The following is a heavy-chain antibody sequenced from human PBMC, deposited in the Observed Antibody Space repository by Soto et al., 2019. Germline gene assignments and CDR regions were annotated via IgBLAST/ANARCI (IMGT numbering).Heavy chain of an antibody. CDR3: ARDPGIYYGMDV. J-gene: IGHJ6*02. D-gene: IGHD3-10*01. Sequence: QVQLVESGGGLVKPGGSLRLSCTASGFTFSDYYMTWIRQAPGQGLEWLSYISSGGFTIYYADSVKGRFTVSRDNAKNSMYLQMNTLRGEDTAVYYCARDPGIYYGMDVWGQGTTVTVSS. CDR1: GFTFSDYY. V-gene: IGHV3-11*01. CDR2: ISSGGFTI.